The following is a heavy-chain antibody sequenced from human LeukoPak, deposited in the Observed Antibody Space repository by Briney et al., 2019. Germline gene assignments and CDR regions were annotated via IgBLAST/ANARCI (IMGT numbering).Heavy chain of an antibody. CDR2: ISGSGGST. D-gene: IGHD3-22*01. Sequence: PGGSLRLSCAASGFTFSSYSMNWVRQAPGKGLEWVSAISGSGGSTYYADSVKGRFTISRDNSKNTLYLQMNSLRAEDTAVYYCAKSLRYYDEFDYWGQGTLVTVSS. J-gene: IGHJ4*02. CDR3: AKSLRYYDEFDY. CDR1: GFTFSSYS. V-gene: IGHV3-23*01.